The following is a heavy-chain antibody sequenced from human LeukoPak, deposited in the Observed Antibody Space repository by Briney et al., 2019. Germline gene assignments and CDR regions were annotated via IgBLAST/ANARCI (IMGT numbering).Heavy chain of an antibody. CDR1: GFTFSSYS. CDR3: AQLPKTYDTGY. CDR2: INTDGSST. D-gene: IGHD3-22*01. Sequence: PGGSLRLSCAASGFTFSSYSMNWVRQAPGKGLEWVSRINTDGSSTSYADSVKGRFTISRDNAKNTLYLQMNSLRAEDTAVYYCAQLPKTYDTGYWGQGTLVTVSS. J-gene: IGHJ4*02. V-gene: IGHV3-74*01.